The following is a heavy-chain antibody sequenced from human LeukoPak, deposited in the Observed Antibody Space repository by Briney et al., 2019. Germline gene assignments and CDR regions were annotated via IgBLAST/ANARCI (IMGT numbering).Heavy chain of an antibody. V-gene: IGHV3-23*01. CDR3: AKRGSYFGGFDY. J-gene: IGHJ4*02. D-gene: IGHD3-10*01. CDR1: GFAFSNFD. Sequence: PGGSLRLSCAASGFAFSNFDMSWVCQAPGKGLEWVSAISGSGESTYYAESLKGRFTISRDNSKNTLYLQMNGLRVEDTAIYYCAKRGSYFGGFDYWGQGTLLTVPS. CDR2: ISGSGEST.